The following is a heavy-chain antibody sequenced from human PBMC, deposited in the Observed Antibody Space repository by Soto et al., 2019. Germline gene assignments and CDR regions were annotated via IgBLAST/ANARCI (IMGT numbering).Heavy chain of an antibody. CDR2: ISYDGSNK. Sequence: PGGSLRLSCAASGFTFSSYAMHWVRQAPGKGLEWVAVISYDGSNKYYADSVKGRFTISRDNSKNTLYLQMNSLRAEDTAVYYCARDSENITMVVGSYGIDVWGQGTTVTVSS. CDR1: GFTFSSYA. V-gene: IGHV3-30-3*01. D-gene: IGHD3-22*01. J-gene: IGHJ6*02. CDR3: ARDSENITMVVGSYGIDV.